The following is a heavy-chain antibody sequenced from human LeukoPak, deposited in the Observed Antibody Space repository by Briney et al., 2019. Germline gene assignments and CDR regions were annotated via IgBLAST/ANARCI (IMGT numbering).Heavy chain of an antibody. Sequence: PSETLSLTCTVSGGSISSDYWSWIRQPPGKGLEWIAYIYYSGTTNYNPSLKSRVTISIDTSKNQFFLKLTSVTAADTAMYFRARRVTSSTSPRDAFDIWGQGTMVTVSS. CDR2: IYYSGTT. J-gene: IGHJ3*02. CDR3: ARRVTSSTSPRDAFDI. CDR1: GGSISSDY. D-gene: IGHD6-6*01. V-gene: IGHV4-59*01.